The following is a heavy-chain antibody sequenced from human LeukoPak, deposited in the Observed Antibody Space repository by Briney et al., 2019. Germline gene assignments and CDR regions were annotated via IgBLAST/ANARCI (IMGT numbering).Heavy chain of an antibody. V-gene: IGHV3-20*04. D-gene: IGHD3-16*01. CDR2: INWNGGST. CDR3: ARDPNPWGGELTPVDY. CDR1: GFTFDDYG. Sequence: PGGSLRLSCAASGFTFDDYGMSWVRQAPGKGLEWVSGINWNGGSTVYADSVKGRFTISRDNAKNSLYMQMNSLRAEDTALYYCARDPNPWGGELTPVDYWGQGTLVTVSS. J-gene: IGHJ4*02.